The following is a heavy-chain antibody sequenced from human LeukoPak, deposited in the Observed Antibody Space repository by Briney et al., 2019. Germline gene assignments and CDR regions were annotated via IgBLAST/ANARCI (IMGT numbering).Heavy chain of an antibody. D-gene: IGHD1-26*01. CDR2: IWYDGSNK. CDR3: ARTAHFYSNGFDI. Sequence: PGGSLRLSCAASGFTFSSYGMHWVRQAPGKGLERVAVIWYDGSNKYYADSVKGRFTISRDNSRNTLYLQMNSVRPEDTAMYYCARTAHFYSNGFDIWGQGTMVTVSS. J-gene: IGHJ3*02. CDR1: GFTFSSYG. V-gene: IGHV3-33*01.